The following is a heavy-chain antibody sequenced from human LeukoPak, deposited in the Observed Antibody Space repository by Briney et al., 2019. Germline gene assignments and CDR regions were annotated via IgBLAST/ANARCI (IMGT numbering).Heavy chain of an antibody. Sequence: SETLSLTCAVSGGSISSGGYSWSWIRQPPGTGLEWIGYIYHSGSTYYNPSLKSRVTISVDRSKNQFSLKLSSVTAADTAVYYCARTGDILTGFDYWGQGTLVTVSS. CDR2: IYHSGST. J-gene: IGHJ4*02. CDR3: ARTGDILTGFDY. D-gene: IGHD3-9*01. V-gene: IGHV4-30-2*01. CDR1: GGSISSGGYS.